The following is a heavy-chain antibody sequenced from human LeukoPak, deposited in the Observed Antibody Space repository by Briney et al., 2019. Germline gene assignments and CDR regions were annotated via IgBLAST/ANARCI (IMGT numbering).Heavy chain of an antibody. V-gene: IGHV5-51*01. CDR1: RHSFINYW. Sequence: GESLKISCKGPRHSFINYWIAWVRQMPGKGLEWMGIIFPGDSHTRYSPSFQGQVTISADMSIDTACLQWSSLRASDTAMYYCARIAATWYGGSWGQGTLVFVSS. J-gene: IGHJ4*02. CDR3: ARIAATWYGGS. CDR2: IFPGDSHT. D-gene: IGHD2-15*01.